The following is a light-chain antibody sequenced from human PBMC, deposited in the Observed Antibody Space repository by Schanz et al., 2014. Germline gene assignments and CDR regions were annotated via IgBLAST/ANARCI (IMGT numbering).Light chain of an antibody. V-gene: IGKV3-20*01. CDR3: QYYGSSFWT. J-gene: IGKJ1*01. CDR1: QSVSTY. CDR2: DAS. Sequence: EIVLTQSPVTLSVSPGERATLSCRASQSVSTYLAWYQQKPGQAPRLLIYDASNRATGIPARFSGSGSGTDFTLSISRLEPEDFAVYYCQYYGSSFWTFGQGTKVEIK.